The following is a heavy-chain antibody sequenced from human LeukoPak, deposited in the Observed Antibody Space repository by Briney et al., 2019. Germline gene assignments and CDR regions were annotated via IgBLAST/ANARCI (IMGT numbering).Heavy chain of an antibody. J-gene: IGHJ4*02. V-gene: IGHV1-18*01. CDR2: ISAYNGNT. CDR1: GHTFTSYG. CDR3: ARDLRFLEWARFDY. Sequence: ASVKVSCKASGHTFTSYGISWVRQAPGQGLEWMGWISAYNGNTNYAQKLQGRVTMTTDTSTSTAYMELRSLRSDDTAVYYCARDLRFLEWARFDYWGQGTLVTVSS. D-gene: IGHD3-3*01.